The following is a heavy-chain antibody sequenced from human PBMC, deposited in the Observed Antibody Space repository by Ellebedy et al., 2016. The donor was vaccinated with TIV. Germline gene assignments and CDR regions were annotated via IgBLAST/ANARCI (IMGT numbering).Heavy chain of an antibody. D-gene: IGHD5-18*01. CDR3: AREGGYTFGEKLQY. V-gene: IGHV3-30*04. CDR1: GIASSGYA. Sequence: PGGSLRLSCTVFGIASSGYAFHWVRQAPGKGLEWVGVISSDGSREYSADSVKGRFTISRDDSKNTLYLQMNSLRVEDTAVYYCAREGGYTFGEKLQYWGQGTLVTVSS. J-gene: IGHJ4*02. CDR2: ISSDGSRE.